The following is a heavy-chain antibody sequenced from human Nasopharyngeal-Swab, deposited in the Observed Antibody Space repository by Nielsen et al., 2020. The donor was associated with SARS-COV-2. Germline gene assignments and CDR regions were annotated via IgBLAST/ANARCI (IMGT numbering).Heavy chain of an antibody. V-gene: IGHV3-30*18. Sequence: GGSLRLSCAASGFTFSSYGMHWVRQAPGKGLEWVAVISYDGSNKYYADSVKGRFTISRDNSKNTLYLQMNSLRAEDTALYYCAKDGVLLWFGGEGDYYGMDVWGQGTTVTVSS. CDR1: GFTFSSYG. CDR2: ISYDGSNK. CDR3: AKDGVLLWFGGEGDYYGMDV. D-gene: IGHD3-10*01. J-gene: IGHJ6*02.